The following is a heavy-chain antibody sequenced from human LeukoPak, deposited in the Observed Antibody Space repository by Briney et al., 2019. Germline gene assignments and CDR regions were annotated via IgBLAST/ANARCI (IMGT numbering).Heavy chain of an antibody. J-gene: IGHJ4*02. D-gene: IGHD6-13*01. V-gene: IGHV4-61*01. CDR1: DASISSSSNY. CDR3: ARGPRVYFDY. CDR2: IYYSGST. Sequence: SETLSLTCSVSDASISSSSNYWSWIRQPPGKGLEWIGYIYYSGSTNYNPSLKSRVTISVDTSKNQFSLKLSSVTAADTAVYYCARGPRVYFDYWGRGTLVTVSS.